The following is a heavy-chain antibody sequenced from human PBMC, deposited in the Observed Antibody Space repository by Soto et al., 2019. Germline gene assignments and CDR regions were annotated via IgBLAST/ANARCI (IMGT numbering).Heavy chain of an antibody. CDR1: GDSINSYY. Sequence: QVQLQESGPGLVKPSETLSLTCAVSGDSINSYYCMWIRQPPGKGLESIGYLYYGRSANYNPSLKSRVTLSVDTSTNQCSLTLSSMTAADTAVYYCALRSMAVVPEYWGPGTLVTVSS. CDR3: ALRSMAVVPEY. J-gene: IGHJ4*02. V-gene: IGHV4-59*01. D-gene: IGHD3-22*01. CDR2: LYYGRSA.